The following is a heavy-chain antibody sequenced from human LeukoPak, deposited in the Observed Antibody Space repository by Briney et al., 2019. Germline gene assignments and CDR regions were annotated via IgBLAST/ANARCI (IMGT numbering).Heavy chain of an antibody. Sequence: ASVKVSCKASGYSFSIYGITWARQAPGQGLEYLGWISASDGTTNYAQKVQDRVTMTTDTSTSTAYLELRSLRSEDTAVYYCARCGAAVTTHFSHWGQGALVTVSS. D-gene: IGHD4-17*01. CDR2: ISASDGTT. CDR1: GYSFSIYG. CDR3: ARCGAAVTTHFSH. V-gene: IGHV1-18*01. J-gene: IGHJ4*02.